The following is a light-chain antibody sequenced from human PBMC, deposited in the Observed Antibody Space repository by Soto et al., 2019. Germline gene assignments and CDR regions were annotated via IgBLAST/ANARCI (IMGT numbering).Light chain of an antibody. Sequence: NFMLTQPHSVSESPGKTVTISCTGSSGSIATNYVQWYQQRPGRAPTTVIYEDTQRPSGVPERFSGSIDSSSNSASLTISGLKTEDEADYYCQSYDGSNPDVVCGGGTKLTVL. CDR2: EDT. V-gene: IGLV6-57*02. J-gene: IGLJ2*01. CDR3: QSYDGSNPDVV. CDR1: SGSIATNY.